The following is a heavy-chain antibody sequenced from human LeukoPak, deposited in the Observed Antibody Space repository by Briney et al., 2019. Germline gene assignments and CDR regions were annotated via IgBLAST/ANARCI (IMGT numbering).Heavy chain of an antibody. CDR2: ISDYNGNT. V-gene: IGHV1-18*01. CDR3: ARDAPDGSGTYYNDSPDY. D-gene: IGHD3-10*01. CDR1: GYTFSSYG. J-gene: IGHJ4*02. Sequence: GASVNVSFKASGYTFSSYGISWVRQAPGQGLEWMGWISDYNGNTNYRQKLQGRVTMTTDTSTSTAYMDLRSLRSDDTAIYYCARDAPDGSGTYYNDSPDYWGQGTLVTVSS.